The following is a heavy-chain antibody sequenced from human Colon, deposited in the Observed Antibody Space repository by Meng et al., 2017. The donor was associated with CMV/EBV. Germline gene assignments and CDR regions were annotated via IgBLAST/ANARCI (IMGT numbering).Heavy chain of an antibody. V-gene: IGHV3-33*03. CDR3: AKGGSGSYDWFDP. J-gene: IGHJ5*02. D-gene: IGHD1-26*01. Sequence: GESLKISCVASGFTFSKFGMHWVRQAPGKGLEWVAVIWGDGSEKYYSDSVKGRFTIFRDNPRNTLYLQMNSLRPDETARYFCAKGGSGSYDWFDPWGQGTLVTVSS. CDR2: IWGDGSEK. CDR1: GFTFSKFG.